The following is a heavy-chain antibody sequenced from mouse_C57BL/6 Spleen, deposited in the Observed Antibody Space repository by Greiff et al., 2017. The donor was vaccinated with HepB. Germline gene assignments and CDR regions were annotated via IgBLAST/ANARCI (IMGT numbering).Heavy chain of an antibody. J-gene: IGHJ4*01. D-gene: IGHD1-1*01. Sequence: EVKLVESGGGLVKPGGSLKLSCAASGFTFSSYAMSWVRQTPEKRLEWVATISDGGSYTYYPDNVKGRFTISRDNAKNNLYLQISHLKSEDTAMYYCARALYYYGSRGAMDYWGQGTSVTVSS. CDR1: GFTFSSYA. CDR2: ISDGGSYT. V-gene: IGHV5-4*03. CDR3: ARALYYYGSRGAMDY.